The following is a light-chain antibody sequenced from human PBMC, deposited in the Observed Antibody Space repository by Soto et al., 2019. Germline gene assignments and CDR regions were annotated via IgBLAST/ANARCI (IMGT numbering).Light chain of an antibody. CDR2: WAS. Sequence: IVIAHSPDSLSLSLCGRASMYCKASQNGLYSSNNKNYLAWYQQKPGQPPRLLFYWASTRESGVPDRFSGSGSGAHFTLTINGLQPEDVAVYYCQQYYGSPWTFGQGTKVDIK. J-gene: IGKJ1*01. CDR3: QQYYGSPWT. CDR1: QNGLYSSNNKNY. V-gene: IGKV4-1*01.